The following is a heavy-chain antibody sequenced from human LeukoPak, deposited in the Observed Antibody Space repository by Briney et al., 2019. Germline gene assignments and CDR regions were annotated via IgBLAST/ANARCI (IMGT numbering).Heavy chain of an antibody. CDR2: INHSGST. CDR3: ARHSDGGYCSGASCYENWFDP. J-gene: IGHJ5*02. D-gene: IGHD2-15*01. V-gene: IGHV4-34*01. CDR1: GGSFSGYY. Sequence: PSETLSLTCAVYGGSFSGYYWSWIRQPPGKGLEWIGEINHSGSTNYNPSLKSRLTMSVDTSKNQFSLKLSSVTAADTAVYYCARHSDGGYCSGASCYENWFDPWGQGTLVTVSS.